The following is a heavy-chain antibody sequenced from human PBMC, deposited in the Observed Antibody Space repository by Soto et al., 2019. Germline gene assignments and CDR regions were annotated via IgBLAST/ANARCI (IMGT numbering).Heavy chain of an antibody. J-gene: IGHJ6*03. CDR3: ATTYCSSTSCEYYYYMDV. D-gene: IGHD2-2*01. V-gene: IGHV1-46*03. CDR2: INPSGGST. CDR1: GYTFTSYY. Sequence: GASVKVSCKASGYTFTSYYMHWVRQAPGQGLEWMGIINPSGGSTSYAQKFQGRVTMTRDTSTSTVYMELSSLRSEDTAVYYCATTYCSSTSCEYYYYMDVWGKGTTVTVSS.